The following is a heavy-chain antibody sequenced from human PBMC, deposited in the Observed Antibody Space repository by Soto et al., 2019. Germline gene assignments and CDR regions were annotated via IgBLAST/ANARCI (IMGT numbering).Heavy chain of an antibody. CDR2: IYYSGST. CDR1: GGSISSYY. V-gene: IGHV4-59*01. D-gene: IGHD6-13*01. Sequence: PSETLSLTCTVPGGSISSYYWRLIRQPPGKGLEWIGYIYYSGSTNYNPSLKSRVTISVDTSKNQFSLKRSSVTAADTAVYYCARGTAAVDYRGQGTLVTVSS. J-gene: IGHJ4*02. CDR3: ARGTAAVDY.